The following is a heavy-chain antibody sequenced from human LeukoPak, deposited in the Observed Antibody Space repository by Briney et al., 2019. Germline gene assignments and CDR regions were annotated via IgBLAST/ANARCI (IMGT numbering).Heavy chain of an antibody. CDR1: GFTVSSNY. CDR3: ARAIGDAFDI. Sequence: GGSLRLSCAASGFTVSSNYMTWVRQAPGKGLEWVSVIYSGGSTYYADSVKGRFTISIDNSKNTLYLQMDSLRDEDTAVYYCARAIGDAFDIWGQGTMVTVSS. V-gene: IGHV3-53*01. D-gene: IGHD1-26*01. CDR2: IYSGGST. J-gene: IGHJ3*02.